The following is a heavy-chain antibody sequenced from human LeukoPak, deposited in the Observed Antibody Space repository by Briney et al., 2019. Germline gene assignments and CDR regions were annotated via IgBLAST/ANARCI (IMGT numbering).Heavy chain of an antibody. Sequence: GGSLRLSCAASGFTFSNAWMSWVRQAPGKGLEWVSSISSSSSYIYYADSVKGRFTISRDNAKNSLYLQMNSLRAEDTAVYYCARDLDFWSGYYNWFDPWGQGTLVTVSS. D-gene: IGHD3-3*01. CDR2: ISSSSSYI. CDR1: GFTFSNAW. V-gene: IGHV3-21*01. CDR3: ARDLDFWSGYYNWFDP. J-gene: IGHJ5*02.